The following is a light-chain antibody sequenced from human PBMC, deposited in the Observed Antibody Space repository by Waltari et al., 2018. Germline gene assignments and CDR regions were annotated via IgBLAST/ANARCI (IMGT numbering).Light chain of an antibody. CDR2: EVS. J-gene: IGLJ2*01. CDR1: STDVGNYNR. V-gene: IGLV2-18*02. CDR3: SSYTSSITLE. Sequence: QSALTQPPSVSGSPGQSVTISCSGTSTDVGNYNRVPWYQQSPGTAPKLMIYEVSNRPSGVPDRFSGSKSGNTASLTISGLQAEDEADYYCSSYTSSITLEFGGGTKLTVL.